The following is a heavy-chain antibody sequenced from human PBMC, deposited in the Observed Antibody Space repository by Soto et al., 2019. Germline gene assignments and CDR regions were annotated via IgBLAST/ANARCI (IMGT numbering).Heavy chain of an antibody. Sequence: QVQLLESGGGVVQPGRSLRLSCAASGFSFNTYGMHWVRQAPGKWLEWVAVISYNGDKTFYADSVKGRFTISRDNSQSKLYLQRNRLRPDDTAVYYCAKARIRGTSYFDYWGQGTLVTVSS. CDR3: AKARIRGTSYFDY. J-gene: IGHJ4*02. CDR2: ISYNGDKT. CDR1: GFSFNTYG. V-gene: IGHV3-30*18. D-gene: IGHD6-6*01.